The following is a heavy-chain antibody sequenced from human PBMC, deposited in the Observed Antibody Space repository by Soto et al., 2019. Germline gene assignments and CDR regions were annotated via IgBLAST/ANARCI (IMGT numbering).Heavy chain of an antibody. D-gene: IGHD2-15*01. CDR3: AKDDGYCSGGSCLAITYYYYGMDV. Sequence: QVQLVESGGGVVQPGRSLRLSCAASGFTFSSYGMHWVRQAPGKGLEWVAVISYDGSNKYYADSVKGRFTISRDNSKNTLYLQMKSLRAEDTAVYYCAKDDGYCSGGSCLAITYYYYGMDVWGQGTTVTVSS. J-gene: IGHJ6*02. V-gene: IGHV3-30*18. CDR1: GFTFSSYG. CDR2: ISYDGSNK.